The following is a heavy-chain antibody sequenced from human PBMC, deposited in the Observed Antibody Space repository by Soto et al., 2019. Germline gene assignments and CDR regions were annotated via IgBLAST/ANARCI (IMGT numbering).Heavy chain of an antibody. J-gene: IGHJ4*02. CDR2: IYPGNSDT. CDR1: GYTFTNYW. CDR3: ARPAEVAIAGALDH. D-gene: IGHD1-26*01. V-gene: IGHV5-51*01. Sequence: ESLKISCKGSGYTFTNYWIGWVRQMPGKGLEWMGIIYPGNSDTRNSPSFRGQVTISADKSISTAYLQWSSLKASDTAMYYCARPAEVAIAGALDHWGQGTPVTVSS.